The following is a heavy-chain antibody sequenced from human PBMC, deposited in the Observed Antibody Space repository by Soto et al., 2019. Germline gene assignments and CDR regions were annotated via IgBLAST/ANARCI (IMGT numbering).Heavy chain of an antibody. D-gene: IGHD2-15*01. CDR2: IYPGDSDT. J-gene: IGHJ6*02. V-gene: IGHV5-51*01. Sequence: GSLKISCKGSGYSFSTYWIAWVRQMPGKGLEWMGVIYPGDSDTRYSPSFQGQVTISADKSISTTYLQWSSLKASDTAMYYCARGGRNFYFAMDVWGQGTTVTVSS. CDR1: GYSFSTYW. CDR3: ARGGRNFYFAMDV.